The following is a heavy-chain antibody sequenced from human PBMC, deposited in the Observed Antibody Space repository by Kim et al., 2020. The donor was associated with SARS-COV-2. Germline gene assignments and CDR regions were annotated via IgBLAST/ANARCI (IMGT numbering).Heavy chain of an antibody. D-gene: IGHD3-10*01. Sequence: SETLSLICTVSGGSISSSSYYWGWIRQPPGKGLEWIGSIYYSGSTYYNPSLKSRVTISVDTSKNQFSLKLSSVTAADTAVYYCARGYYGSGRNWFDPWGQGTLVTVSS. J-gene: IGHJ5*02. CDR2: IYYSGST. CDR1: GGSISSSSYY. V-gene: IGHV4-39*07. CDR3: ARGYYGSGRNWFDP.